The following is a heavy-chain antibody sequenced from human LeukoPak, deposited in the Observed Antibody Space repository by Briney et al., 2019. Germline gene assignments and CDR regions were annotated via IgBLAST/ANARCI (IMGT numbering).Heavy chain of an antibody. CDR2: IYYSGST. D-gene: IGHD3-16*01. J-gene: IGHJ3*02. V-gene: IGHV4-59*01. Sequence: SETLSLTCTVSGGSISSYYWSWIRQPPGKGLEWIGYIYYSGSTNYNPSLKSRVTISVDTSKNQFSLKLSSVTAAGTAVYYCARGRLGRYDAFDIWGQGTMVTVSS. CDR1: GGSISSYY. CDR3: ARGRLGRYDAFDI.